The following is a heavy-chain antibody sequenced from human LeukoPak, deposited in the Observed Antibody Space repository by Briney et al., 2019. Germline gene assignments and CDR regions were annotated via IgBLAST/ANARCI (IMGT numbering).Heavy chain of an antibody. J-gene: IGHJ4*02. CDR2: IKSKTDGGTT. V-gene: IGHV3-15*07. CDR3: TTGNWNSEWDFDY. CDR1: GFTFSNAW. Sequence: PGGSLRLSCAASGFTFSNAWMNWVRQAPGKGLEWVGRIKSKTDGGTTDYAAPVKGRFTISRDDSKNTLYLQMNSLKTEDPAVYYCTTGNWNSEWDFDYWGQGTLVTVSS. D-gene: IGHD1-1*01.